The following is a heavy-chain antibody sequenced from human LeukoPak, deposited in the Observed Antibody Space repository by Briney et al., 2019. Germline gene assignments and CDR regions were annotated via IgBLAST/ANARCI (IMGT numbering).Heavy chain of an antibody. CDR1: GFTFSSYA. CDR3: AKEPVAYRNNFDY. D-gene: IGHD4-11*01. J-gene: IGHJ4*02. V-gene: IGHV3-23*01. Sequence: GGSLRLSCAASGFTFSSYAMSWVRQAPGKGLEWVSAISGSGGSTYYPDSVKGRFTIYRNNSKNTLYLQMNSLRAEDTAVYYCAKEPVAYRNNFDYWGQGTLVTVSS. CDR2: ISGSGGST.